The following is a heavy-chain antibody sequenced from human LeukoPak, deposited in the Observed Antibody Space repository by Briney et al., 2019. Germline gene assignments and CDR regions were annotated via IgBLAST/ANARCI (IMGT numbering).Heavy chain of an antibody. CDR3: ARGPGGWHDTGDY. J-gene: IGHJ4*02. Sequence: PSETLSLTCTVSGGSISSYYWSWIRQPPGKGLEWIGEINHSGSTNYNPSLKSRVTISVDTSKNQFSLKLSSVTAADTAVYYCARGPGGWHDTGDYWGQGTLVTVSS. CDR1: GGSISSYY. V-gene: IGHV4-34*01. CDR2: INHSGST. D-gene: IGHD6-19*01.